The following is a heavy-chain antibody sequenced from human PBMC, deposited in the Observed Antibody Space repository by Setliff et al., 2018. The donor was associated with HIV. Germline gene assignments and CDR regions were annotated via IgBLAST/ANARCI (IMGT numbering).Heavy chain of an antibody. V-gene: IGHV3-49*04. CDR3: TRFLLITMNGMDV. Sequence: GGSLRLSCAASGFMFSDHYMDWVRQAPGKGLEWVGFIRSKAHGGTTEYAASVKGRFIISRDDSKSIAYLQMNSLKTEDTAVYYCTRFLLITMNGMDVWGQGTTVTVSS. J-gene: IGHJ6*02. CDR2: IRSKAHGGTT. CDR1: GFMFSDHY. D-gene: IGHD3-22*01.